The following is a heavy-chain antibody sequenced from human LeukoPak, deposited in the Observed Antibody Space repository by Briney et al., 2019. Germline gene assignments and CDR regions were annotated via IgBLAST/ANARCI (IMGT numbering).Heavy chain of an antibody. CDR2: ITSSSNYI. CDR3: ARDRGYFDN. J-gene: IGHJ4*02. V-gene: IGHV3-21*01. Sequence: PGGSLRLSCAASGFNFSIYSMNWVRQAPGKGLEWLSSITSSSNYIYYADSVKGRFTISRDNVQNSLYLQMNSLRAEDTAMYYCARDRGYFDNWGQGTLVTVSS. CDR1: GFNFSIYS.